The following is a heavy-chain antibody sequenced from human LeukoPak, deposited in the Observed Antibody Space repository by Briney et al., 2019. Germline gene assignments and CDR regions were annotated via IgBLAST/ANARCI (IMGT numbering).Heavy chain of an antibody. V-gene: IGHV4-39*01. Sequence: SETLSLTCTVSGGSISSSSYYWGWIRQPPGRGLEWIGSIYYSGSTYYNPSLKSRVTISVDTSKNQFSLKLSSVTAADTAVYYCARLSGSYFGFDYWGQGTLVTVSS. CDR3: ARLSGSYFGFDY. D-gene: IGHD1-26*01. CDR1: GGSISSSSYY. J-gene: IGHJ4*02. CDR2: IYYSGST.